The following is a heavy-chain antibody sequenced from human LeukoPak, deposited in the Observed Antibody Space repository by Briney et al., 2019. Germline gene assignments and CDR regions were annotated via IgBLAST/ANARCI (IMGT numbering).Heavy chain of an antibody. CDR2: ISSNGGST. J-gene: IGHJ4*02. V-gene: IGHV3-64D*09. CDR3: VKDRNWGAAAGCPDY. D-gene: IGHD6-13*01. Sequence: PGGSLRLSCAASGFTFSTYAMHWVRQAPGKGLEYVSAISSNGGSTYYADSVKGRFTISRDSSRNTLYLLMSSLRAEDTAVYYCVKDRNWGAAAGCPDYWGQGTLVTVSS. CDR1: GFTFSTYA.